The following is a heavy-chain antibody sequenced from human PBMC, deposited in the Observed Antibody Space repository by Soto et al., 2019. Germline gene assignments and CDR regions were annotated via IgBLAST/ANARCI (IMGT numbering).Heavy chain of an antibody. J-gene: IGHJ4*02. CDR3: ARALPLVRGVISYYFDN. CDR1: GGSISSSSYY. Sequence: PSETLSLTCTVSGGSISSSSYYWGWIRQPPGKGLEWIGSIYYSGSTYYNPSLKSRVTISVDTSKNQFSLKLSSVTAADTAVYYCARALPLVRGVISYYFDNWGRGTLVTVSS. D-gene: IGHD3-10*01. CDR2: IYYSGST. V-gene: IGHV4-39*07.